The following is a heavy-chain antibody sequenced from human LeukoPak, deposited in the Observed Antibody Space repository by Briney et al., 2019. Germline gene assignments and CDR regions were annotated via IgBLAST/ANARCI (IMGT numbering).Heavy chain of an antibody. V-gene: IGHV3-23*01. CDR2: ISGSGANT. CDR1: GFPFSSHW. Sequence: GGSLRLSCAASGFPFSSHWLSWVRQAPGKGLEWVSVISGSGANTYYADSVKGRFTISRDNSKNTLYLQVNSLRAEDTAVYYCAKAKSYYSNYDYWGQGTLVTVSS. J-gene: IGHJ4*02. D-gene: IGHD4-11*01. CDR3: AKAKSYYSNYDY.